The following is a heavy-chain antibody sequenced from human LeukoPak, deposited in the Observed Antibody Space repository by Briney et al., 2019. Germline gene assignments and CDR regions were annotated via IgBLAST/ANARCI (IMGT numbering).Heavy chain of an antibody. J-gene: IGHJ5*01. CDR3: ARESGLTDNWLDS. CDR1: GYSFTTQE. CDR2: MNPNSGKS. V-gene: IGHV1-8*01. Sequence: ASVKVSCKGSGYSFTTQEINGVPQSTGQGLEWMGWMNPNSGKSGYAQKFQGRVTMTRDTSISTVYMELSSLGPDDTAVYYCARESGLTDNWLDSWGQGTLVIVSS. D-gene: IGHD5-12*01.